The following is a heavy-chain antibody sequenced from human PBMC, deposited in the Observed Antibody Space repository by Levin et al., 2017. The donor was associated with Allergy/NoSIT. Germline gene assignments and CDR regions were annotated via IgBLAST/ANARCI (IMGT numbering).Heavy chain of an antibody. D-gene: IGHD6-13*01. Sequence: GGSLRLSCSASGFAFSSYTMHWVRQAPGKGLEYVSAISSSGGTTNYADSVKGRFTISRDNSQNTLYLQMSSLRAEDTSVYYCVQGKTPEITGAGWAFDIWGQGTMVTVSS. CDR1: GFAFSSYT. CDR2: ISSSGGTT. V-gene: IGHV3-64D*06. J-gene: IGHJ3*02. CDR3: VQGKTPEITGAGWAFDI.